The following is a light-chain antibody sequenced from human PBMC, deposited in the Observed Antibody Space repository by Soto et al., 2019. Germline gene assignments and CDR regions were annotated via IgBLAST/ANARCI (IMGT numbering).Light chain of an antibody. J-gene: IGLJ2*01. Sequence: QSVLTQPPSASGSPGQSVAISCTGTSSDVGGYNYVSWYQQHPGKAPKLMIYEVNKRPSGVPDRFSGSKSGNTASLTVSGLQAEDEAEYYCASWDDSLRAVIFGGGTKVTVL. V-gene: IGLV2-8*01. CDR2: EVN. CDR3: ASWDDSLRAVI. CDR1: SSDVGGYNY.